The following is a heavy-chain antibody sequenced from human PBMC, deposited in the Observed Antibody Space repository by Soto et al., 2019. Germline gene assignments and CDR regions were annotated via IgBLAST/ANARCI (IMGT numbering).Heavy chain of an antibody. CDR2: ISVSGANK. J-gene: IGHJ4*02. CDR1: GFTFSSYA. CDR3: ADGGEWSFNFVY. Sequence: GGSLRLSCAASGFTFSSYAMSWVRQAPGKGLEWVSGISVSGANKYYADAVKGRFTISRDNSKNTLYLQMNNLRAEDTAVYYCADGGEWSFNFVYWGQGTQVT. V-gene: IGHV3-23*01. D-gene: IGHD3-3*01.